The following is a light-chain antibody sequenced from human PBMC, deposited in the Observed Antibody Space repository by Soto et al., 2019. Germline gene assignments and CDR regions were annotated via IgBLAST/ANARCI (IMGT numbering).Light chain of an antibody. Sequence: IQMTQSPSTLPASVGDRVTITCRASQSISSWLAWYQQKPGEAPKFLIYDASTLESGVPSRFRGSGYGTEFTLTISSLQPDDFATYYCQQADSFPITFGQGTRLEIK. CDR2: DAS. J-gene: IGKJ5*01. V-gene: IGKV1-5*01. CDR3: QQADSFPIT. CDR1: QSISSW.